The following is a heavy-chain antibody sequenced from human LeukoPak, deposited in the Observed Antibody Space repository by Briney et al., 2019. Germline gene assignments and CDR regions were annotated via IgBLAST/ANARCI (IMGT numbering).Heavy chain of an antibody. D-gene: IGHD1-26*01. V-gene: IGHV1-46*01. CDR2: INPTSGST. J-gene: IGHJ3*02. CDR3: ASAQTGYSSHEAFDI. CDR1: GYTFTSYY. Sequence: ASVKVSCKASGYTFTSYYMHWARQAPGQGLEWMGIINPTSGSTTYAQKFQGRVTMTRDTSTSTVNMELSSLRSEDTAVYYCASAQTGYSSHEAFDIWGQGTMVTVSS.